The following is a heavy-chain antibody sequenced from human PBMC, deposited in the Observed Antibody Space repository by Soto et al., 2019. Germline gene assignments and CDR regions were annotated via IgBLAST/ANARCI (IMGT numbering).Heavy chain of an antibody. CDR1: GFTFSSYA. V-gene: IGHV3-23*01. CDR2: ISGSGGST. D-gene: IGHD3-3*01. J-gene: IGHJ6*03. Sequence: PGGSLRLSCAASGFTFSSYAMSWVRQAPGKGLEWVSAISGSGGSTYYADPVKGRFTISRDNSKNTLYLQMNSLRAEDTAVYYCAKGGPYYDFWSGYSNMDVWGKGTTVTVSS. CDR3: AKGGPYYDFWSGYSNMDV.